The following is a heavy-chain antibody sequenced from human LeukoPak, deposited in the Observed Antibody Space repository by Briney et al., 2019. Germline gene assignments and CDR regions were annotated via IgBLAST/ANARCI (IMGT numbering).Heavy chain of an antibody. D-gene: IGHD3-22*01. V-gene: IGHV1-2*02. J-gene: IGHJ3*02. CDR3: ASGDDYYDSSGWAPALPAFDI. Sequence: ASVKVSCKASGYTFTGYYMHWVRQAPGQGLEWMGWINPNSGGTNYAQKFQGRVTMTRDTSISTAYMELSRLRSDDTAVYYCASGDDYYDSSGWAPALPAFDIWGQGTMVTVSS. CDR1: GYTFTGYY. CDR2: INPNSGGT.